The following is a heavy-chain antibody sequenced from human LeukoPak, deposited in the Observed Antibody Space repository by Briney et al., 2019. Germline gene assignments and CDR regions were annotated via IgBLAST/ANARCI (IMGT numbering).Heavy chain of an antibody. J-gene: IGHJ4*02. D-gene: IGHD3-22*01. CDR2: ISAYNGNT. CDR1: GYTFTSYG. V-gene: IGHV1-18*01. Sequence: ASVKVSCKASGYTFTSYGISWVRQAPGQGLEWMGWISAYNGNTNYAQKLQGRVTMTTDTSTSTAYMELRSLRSDDTAVYYCARDQRYHDSSGYYSQYYFDYWGQGTLVTVSS. CDR3: ARDQRYHDSSGYYSQYYFDY.